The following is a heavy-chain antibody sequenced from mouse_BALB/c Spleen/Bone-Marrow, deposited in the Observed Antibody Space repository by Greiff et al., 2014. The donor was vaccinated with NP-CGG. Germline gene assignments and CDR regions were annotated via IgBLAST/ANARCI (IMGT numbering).Heavy chain of an antibody. CDR3: VRGVYYDYDEGALDY. Sequence: EVQLVESGPELIKPGASVKMSRKASGYTFTSYVIHWVKQKPGQGLKWIGYINPYNDGTKYNERFKGKATLTSDKSSSTAYMDLSSLASEDSAVYYCVRGVYYDYDEGALDYWGQGTSVTVSS. J-gene: IGHJ4*01. CDR1: GYTFTSYV. V-gene: IGHV1-14*01. CDR2: INPYNDGT. D-gene: IGHD2-4*01.